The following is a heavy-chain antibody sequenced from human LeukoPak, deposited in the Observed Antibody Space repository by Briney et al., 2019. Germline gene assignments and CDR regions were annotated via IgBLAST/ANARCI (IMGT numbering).Heavy chain of an antibody. Sequence: GESLRLSCTASGFTFGDYAMSWVRQPPGKGLEWVGFIRSKAYGGTTEYAASVKGRFTISRDDSKSIAYLQMNSLKTEDTAVYYCTRVGSGSYFPYYFDYWGQGTLVTVSS. D-gene: IGHD1-26*01. CDR3: TRVGSGSYFPYYFDY. CDR2: IRSKAYGGTT. J-gene: IGHJ4*02. V-gene: IGHV3-49*04. CDR1: GFTFGDYA.